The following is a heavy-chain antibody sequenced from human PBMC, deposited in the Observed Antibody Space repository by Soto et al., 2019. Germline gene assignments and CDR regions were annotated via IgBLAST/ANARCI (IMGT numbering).Heavy chain of an antibody. V-gene: IGHV2-5*02. Sequence: QITLKESGPTLVKPTETLTLTCTFSGFSLSARGEGVGWIRQPPGKALEWLAIIYWDDDKRYSPSLRTTFTITKDTSKNPVVLTMTNMDPVDTATYFCAHIPFNSAWHDAYDIWGPGTMVTGSS. J-gene: IGHJ3*02. D-gene: IGHD5-18*01. CDR2: IYWDDDK. CDR1: GFSLSARGEG. CDR3: AHIPFNSAWHDAYDI.